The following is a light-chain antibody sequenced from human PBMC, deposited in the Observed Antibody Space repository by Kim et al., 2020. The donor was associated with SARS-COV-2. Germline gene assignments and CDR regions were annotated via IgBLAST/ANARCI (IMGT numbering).Light chain of an antibody. V-gene: IGKV3-15*01. CDR1: QGVSTN. CDR3: QQYNNFRT. CDR2: DAS. Sequence: SVSRGERATLSCRASQGVSTNLVWYQQRPGQAPSLLIYDASTRATGIPARFSGSGSGTEFTLTISSLQSEDFAVYYCQQYNNFRTFGQGTKVDIK. J-gene: IGKJ1*01.